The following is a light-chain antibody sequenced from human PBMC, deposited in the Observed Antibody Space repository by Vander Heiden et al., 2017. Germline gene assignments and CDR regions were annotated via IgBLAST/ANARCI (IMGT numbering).Light chain of an antibody. CDR3: QQYSDWPRT. CDR1: RSVSAN. CDR2: GTS. Sequence: EIVMTQSPAILSASPGERATLSCRASRSVSANLAWYQQKPGQAPRLIIYGTSTRATGVPARFSGSGSGTKFILSISRLQSEDFALYYCQQYSDWPRTFGQGTKVEIK. J-gene: IGKJ1*01. V-gene: IGKV3-15*01.